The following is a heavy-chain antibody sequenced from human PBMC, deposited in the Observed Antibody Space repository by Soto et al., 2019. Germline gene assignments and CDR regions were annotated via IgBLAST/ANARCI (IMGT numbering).Heavy chain of an antibody. CDR3: ASPLDLNSGSYYSYGMDV. Sequence: GESLKISCNGSGYSFTSYWGSWVRPMPGKGLEWMGRIDPSDSYTNYSPSFQGHATISADKSISTAYLQWSSLKASDTAMYYWASPLDLNSGSYYSYGMDVWGQGTTVTVSS. CDR1: GYSFTSYW. D-gene: IGHD1-26*01. J-gene: IGHJ6*02. CDR2: IDPSDSYT. V-gene: IGHV5-10-1*01.